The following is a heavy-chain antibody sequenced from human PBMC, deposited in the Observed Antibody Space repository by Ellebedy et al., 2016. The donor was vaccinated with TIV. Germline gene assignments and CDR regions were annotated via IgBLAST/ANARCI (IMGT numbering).Heavy chain of an antibody. CDR2: INQDGSEK. CDR3: ATDGSYGDYLSPTHAFVI. CDR1: GFTFSSYW. V-gene: IGHV3-7*01. J-gene: IGHJ3*02. Sequence: GESLKISCAASGFTFSSYWMTWVRQAPGRGLEWVANINQDGSEKFYVDSVNGRFTVSRDNAKNSRYLHLNSLRAEDTAMYYCATDGSYGDYLSPTHAFVIWGQGTMVTVSS. D-gene: IGHD4-17*01.